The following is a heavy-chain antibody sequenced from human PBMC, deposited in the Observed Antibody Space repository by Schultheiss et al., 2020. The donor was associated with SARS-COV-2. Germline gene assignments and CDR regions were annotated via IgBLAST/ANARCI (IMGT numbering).Heavy chain of an antibody. Sequence: GSLRLSCTVSGGSISSYYWSWIRQPPGKGLEWIGEINHSGSTNYNPSLKSRVTISVDTSKNQFSLKLSSVTAADTAVYYCASRYSSSWYQTYYYYYMDVWGKGTTVTVSS. CDR3: ASRYSSSWYQTYYYYYMDV. CDR1: GGSISSYY. D-gene: IGHD6-13*01. V-gene: IGHV4-34*01. J-gene: IGHJ6*03. CDR2: INHSGST.